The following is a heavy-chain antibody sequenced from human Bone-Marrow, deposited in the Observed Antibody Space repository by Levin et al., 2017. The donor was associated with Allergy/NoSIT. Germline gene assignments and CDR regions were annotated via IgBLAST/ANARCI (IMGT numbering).Heavy chain of an antibody. CDR1: GFTFSTYV. CDR3: AKYGYNGLLDY. D-gene: IGHD5-24*01. Sequence: GGSLRLSCAASGFTFSTYVMHWVRQAPGKGLQWVADISHDGTNIHYEDSVRGRFSISRDNSKSTLYLQVNSLRAEDTAVYYCAKYGYNGLLDYWGQGTLVTVSS. V-gene: IGHV3-30*18. CDR2: ISHDGTNI. J-gene: IGHJ4*02.